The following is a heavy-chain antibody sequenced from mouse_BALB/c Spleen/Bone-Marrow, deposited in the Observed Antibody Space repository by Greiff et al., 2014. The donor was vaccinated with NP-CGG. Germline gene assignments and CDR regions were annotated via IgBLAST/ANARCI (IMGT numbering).Heavy chain of an antibody. J-gene: IGHJ3*01. CDR1: GYTFTSYW. CDR2: IYPGDGDT. D-gene: IGHD4-1*01. V-gene: IGHV1-87*01. CDR3: ARGWDWFAY. Sequence: QVQLQQSGAELARPGASVKLSCKASGYTFTSYWMQWVKQRPGQGLEWIRAIYPGDGDTRYTQKFKGKATLTADKSSSTAYMQLSSLASEDSAVYYCARGWDWFAYWGQGTLVTVSA.